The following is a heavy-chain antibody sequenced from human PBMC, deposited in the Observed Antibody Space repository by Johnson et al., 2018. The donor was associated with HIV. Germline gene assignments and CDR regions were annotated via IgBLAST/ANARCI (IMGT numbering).Heavy chain of an antibody. V-gene: IGHV3-30-3*01. J-gene: IGHJ3*02. CDR2: ISYDGTNK. CDR3: ARVSSIAALWDAFDI. D-gene: IGHD6-6*01. Sequence: QMLLVESGGGVVQTGRSLRLSCAASGFTFSSYAMHWVRQAPGKGLEWVAIISYDGTNKYYADSVKGRFTISRDNSKNTLYLQMNSLSAEDTAMYYCARVSSIAALWDAFDIWGQGTMVTVSS. CDR1: GFTFSSYA.